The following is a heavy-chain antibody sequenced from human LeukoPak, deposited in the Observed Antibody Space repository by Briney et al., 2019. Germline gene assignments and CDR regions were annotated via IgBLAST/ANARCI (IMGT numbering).Heavy chain of an antibody. V-gene: IGHV3-23*01. J-gene: IGHJ4*02. CDR1: GFTFSSYA. CDR2: ITGTGGHT. CDR3: ARDFDFWSGSPFDY. D-gene: IGHD3-3*01. Sequence: GGSLRLSCAASGFTFSSYAMSWVRQAPGKGLEWVSAITGTGGHTYYVASVKGRFTVSRDNSRNTLDLQMSSLRAEDTAVYYCARDFDFWSGSPFDYWGQGTLVTVSS.